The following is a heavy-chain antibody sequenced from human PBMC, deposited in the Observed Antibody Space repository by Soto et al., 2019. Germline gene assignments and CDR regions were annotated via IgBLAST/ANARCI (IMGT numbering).Heavy chain of an antibody. D-gene: IGHD2-21*02. V-gene: IGHV1-18*01. CDR2: ISGYNGKT. CDR3: AREGDVPYYYSGMDV. J-gene: IGHJ6*02. Sequence: ASVKVSCKASGYTFTSYGISWVRQAPGHGLEWMGWISGYNGKTNYAQKVQDRVTMTTDTSTSTVYLELRSLRFDDTAVYYCAREGDVPYYYSGMDVWGQGTTVSVSS. CDR1: GYTFTSYG.